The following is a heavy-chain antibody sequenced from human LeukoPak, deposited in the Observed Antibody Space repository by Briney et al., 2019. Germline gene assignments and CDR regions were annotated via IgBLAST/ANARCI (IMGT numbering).Heavy chain of an antibody. CDR1: GFTFSGSA. J-gene: IGHJ6*02. CDR3: TSSPPGGPYYYYYGMDV. D-gene: IGHD1-14*01. V-gene: IGHV3-73*01. Sequence: GGSLRLSCAASGFTFSGSAMHWVRQASGKGLEWVGRIRSKANGYATAYAASVKGRFTISRDDSKNTAYLQMNSLKTEDTAVYYCTSSPPGGPYYYYYGMDVWGQGTTVTVSS. CDR2: IRSKANGYAT.